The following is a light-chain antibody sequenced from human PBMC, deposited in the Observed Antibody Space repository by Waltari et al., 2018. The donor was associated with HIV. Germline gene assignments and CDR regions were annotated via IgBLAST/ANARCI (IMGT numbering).Light chain of an antibody. J-gene: IGLJ3*02. CDR2: GNN. CDR1: SSNIGTGYD. Sequence: QSVVTQPPSVSGAPGQRVTISCTGSSSNIGTGYDVHWYQQLPGTAPKLLIYGNNNRPSGVPDRFSGSKSGYSASLAITGLQAEDEADYYCQTSDSSLSGPVFGGGTKLTVL. V-gene: IGLV1-40*01. CDR3: QTSDSSLSGPV.